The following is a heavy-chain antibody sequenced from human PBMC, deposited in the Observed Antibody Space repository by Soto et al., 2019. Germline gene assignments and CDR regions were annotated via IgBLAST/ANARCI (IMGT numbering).Heavy chain of an antibody. Sequence: GESLKISCKGSGYSFTSYWIGWVRQMPGKGLEWMGIIYPGDSDTRYGPSFQGQVTISADKSISTAYLQWSSLKASDTAMYYCARHPLSSDGGSDAFDIWGQGTMVTVSS. CDR3: ARHPLSSDGGSDAFDI. CDR1: GYSFTSYW. J-gene: IGHJ3*02. CDR2: IYPGDSDT. V-gene: IGHV5-51*01. D-gene: IGHD6-25*01.